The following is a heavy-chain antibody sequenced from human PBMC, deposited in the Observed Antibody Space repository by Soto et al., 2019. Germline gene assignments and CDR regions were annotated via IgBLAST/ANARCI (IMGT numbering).Heavy chain of an antibody. Sequence: GGSLRLSCTASGFTFGDYAMSWFRQAPGKGLEWVGFIRSKAYGGTTEYAASVKGRFTISRDDSKSIAYLQMNSLKTEDTAVYYCTRVRIQLWTRGSYYFDYWGQGTLVTVSS. CDR3: TRVRIQLWTRGSYYFDY. V-gene: IGHV3-49*03. CDR2: IRSKAYGGTT. CDR1: GFTFGDYA. D-gene: IGHD5-18*01. J-gene: IGHJ4*02.